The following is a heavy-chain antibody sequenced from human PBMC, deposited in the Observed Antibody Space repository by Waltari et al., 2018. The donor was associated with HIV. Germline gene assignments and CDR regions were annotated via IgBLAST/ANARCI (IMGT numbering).Heavy chain of an antibody. V-gene: IGHV3-48*02. Sequence: EVQLVESGGGLVQPGGSLRLSCSASGFTFGSANLNWVRQAPGKGLEWVSYISRSSTIINYADSVKGRFTISRDNAKNSLYVQMNSLRDDDTAVYYCARDRDDFRSGPVPGMDVWGQGTTVIVSS. CDR2: ISRSSTII. J-gene: IGHJ6*02. CDR3: ARDRDDFRSGPVPGMDV. D-gene: IGHD3-3*01. CDR1: GFTFGSAN.